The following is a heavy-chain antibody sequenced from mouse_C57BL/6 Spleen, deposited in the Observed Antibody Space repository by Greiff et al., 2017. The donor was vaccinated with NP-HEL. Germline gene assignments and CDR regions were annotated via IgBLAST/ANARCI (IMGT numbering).Heavy chain of an antibody. CDR2: IDPEDGDT. CDR3: TTNYYGSSFYYFDY. V-gene: IGHV14-1*01. CDR1: GFNIKDYY. Sequence: VHVKQSGAELVRPGASVKLSCTASGFNIKDYYMHWVKQRPEQGLEWIGRIDPEDGDTEYAPKFQGKATMTADTSSNTAYLQLSSLTSEDTAVYYCTTNYYGSSFYYFDYWGQGTTLTVSS. D-gene: IGHD1-1*01. J-gene: IGHJ2*01.